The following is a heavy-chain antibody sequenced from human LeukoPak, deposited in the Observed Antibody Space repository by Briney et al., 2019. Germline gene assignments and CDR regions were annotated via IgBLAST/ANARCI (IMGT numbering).Heavy chain of an antibody. Sequence: PSETLSLTCTVSGGSISSGGYYWSWIRQHPGKGLEWIGYIYYSGSTNYNPSLKCRVTISVDTSKNQFSLKLSSVTAADTAVYYCARGYYDFWSGYSNHWFDPWGQGTLVTVSS. CDR2: IYYSGST. CDR1: GGSISSGGYY. CDR3: ARGYYDFWSGYSNHWFDP. V-gene: IGHV4-61*08. J-gene: IGHJ5*02. D-gene: IGHD3-3*01.